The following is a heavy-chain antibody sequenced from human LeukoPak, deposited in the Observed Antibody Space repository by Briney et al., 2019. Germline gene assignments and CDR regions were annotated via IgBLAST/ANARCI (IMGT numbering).Heavy chain of an antibody. J-gene: IGHJ4*02. V-gene: IGHV4-38-2*02. CDR2: IYYSGNT. D-gene: IGHD1-26*01. CDR3: ARDDGNYFLFY. CDR1: GYSISIGYY. Sequence: SETLSLTCTVSGYSISIGYYWGWIRQSPGKGLEWIGSIYYSGNTYYNPALKGRVTISIDTSKNQFSLKLSSVTAADTAVYYCARDDGNYFLFYWGQGTLVTVSS.